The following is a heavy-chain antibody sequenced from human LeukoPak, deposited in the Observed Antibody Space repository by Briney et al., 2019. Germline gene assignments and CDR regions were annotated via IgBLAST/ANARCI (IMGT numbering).Heavy chain of an antibody. Sequence: ASVKVSCKASGYTFTDYYMHWLRQAPGQGLEWMGWINSNSGGTNYAQKFQGRVTMTRDTSISTAYMELSRLRSDDTAVYYCARSRFRIAADYWGQGTLVTVSS. CDR3: ARSRFRIAADY. D-gene: IGHD6-25*01. CDR1: GYTFTDYY. J-gene: IGHJ4*02. V-gene: IGHV1-2*02. CDR2: INSNSGGT.